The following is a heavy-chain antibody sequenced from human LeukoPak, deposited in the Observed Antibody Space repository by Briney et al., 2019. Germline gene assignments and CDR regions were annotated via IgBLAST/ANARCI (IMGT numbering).Heavy chain of an antibody. D-gene: IGHD3-22*01. V-gene: IGHV4-59*01. J-gene: IGHJ4*02. CDR3: VRLRGSSGPIDH. CDR2: IYYYGST. Sequence: SETPSLTCTVSGASINNYYWSWIRQPPGKGLEWIGYIYYYGSTNYNPSLKSRVTISVDTSENQFSLRLTSVTAADPAVYYCVRLRGSSGPIDHWGQGTLVTVSS. CDR1: GASINNYY.